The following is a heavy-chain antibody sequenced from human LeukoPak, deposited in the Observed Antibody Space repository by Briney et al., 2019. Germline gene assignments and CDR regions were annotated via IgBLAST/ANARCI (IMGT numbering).Heavy chain of an antibody. CDR1: GYTFTGCY. Sequence: GASVKVSCKASGYTFTGCYMHWVRQAPGQGLEWMGWINPNSGGTNYAQKFQGRVTMTRDTSISTAYMELSRLRSDDTAVYYCARELGYCSSTSCNFDYWGQGTLVTVSS. CDR3: ARELGYCSSTSCNFDY. D-gene: IGHD2-2*01. J-gene: IGHJ4*02. V-gene: IGHV1-2*02. CDR2: INPNSGGT.